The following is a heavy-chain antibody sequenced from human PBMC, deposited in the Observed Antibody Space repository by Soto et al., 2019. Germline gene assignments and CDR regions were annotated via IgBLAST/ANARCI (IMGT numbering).Heavy chain of an antibody. CDR1: GYTFTSYA. J-gene: IGHJ4*02. Sequence: QVQLVQSGAEVKKPGASVKVSCKASGYTFTSYAMHWVRQAPGQRLEWMGWINAGNGNTKYSQKFQGRVTITRDTSASTAYMVLSSLRSEDTAVYYCARSFRAAAGDYWGQGTLVTVSS. CDR2: INAGNGNT. CDR3: ARSFRAAAGDY. V-gene: IGHV1-3*01. D-gene: IGHD6-13*01.